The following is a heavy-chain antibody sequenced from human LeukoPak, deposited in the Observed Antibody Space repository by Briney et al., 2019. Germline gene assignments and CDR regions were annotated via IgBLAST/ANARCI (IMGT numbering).Heavy chain of an antibody. V-gene: IGHV4-39*07. Sequence: SETLSLTCTVSGGSISSSSYYWGWIRQPPGKGLEWIGSIYYSGSTYHNPSLKSRVTISVDTSKNQFSLKLSSVTAADTAVYYCARGHIGDYGYYYFDYWGQGTLVTVSS. CDR1: GGSISSSSYY. D-gene: IGHD4-17*01. CDR3: ARGHIGDYGYYYFDY. CDR2: IYYSGST. J-gene: IGHJ4*02.